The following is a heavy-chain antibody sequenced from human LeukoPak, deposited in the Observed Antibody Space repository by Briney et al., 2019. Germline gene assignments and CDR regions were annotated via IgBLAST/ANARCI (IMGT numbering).Heavy chain of an antibody. V-gene: IGHV3-49*04. CDR1: GFTFSSYW. CDR2: IRSKAYGGTT. D-gene: IGHD6-19*01. Sequence: QPGGSLRLSCAASGFTFSSYWMHWVRQAPGKGLEWVGFIRSKAYGGTTEYAASVKGRFTISRDDSKSIAYLQMNSLKTEDTAVYYCTRVEPFDGQWLVGLFDPWGQGTLVTVSS. CDR3: TRVEPFDGQWLVGLFDP. J-gene: IGHJ5*02.